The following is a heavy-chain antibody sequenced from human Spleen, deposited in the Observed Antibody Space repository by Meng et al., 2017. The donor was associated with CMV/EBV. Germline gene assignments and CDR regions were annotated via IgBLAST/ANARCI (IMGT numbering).Heavy chain of an antibody. CDR3: ARNLVIKQGYCTSTSCSAHYFDY. V-gene: IGHV3-30*02. CDR1: GFRFTAYG. Sequence: GESLKISCATSGFRFTAYGMHWVRQAPGKGLQWVAFIRYKGSYTNYEDSVKGRFTISRDNSKNTLYLQMNSLRAEDTAVYYCARNLVIKQGYCTSTSCSAHYFDYWGQGTVVTVSS. D-gene: IGHD2-2*01. CDR2: IRYKGSYT. J-gene: IGHJ4*02.